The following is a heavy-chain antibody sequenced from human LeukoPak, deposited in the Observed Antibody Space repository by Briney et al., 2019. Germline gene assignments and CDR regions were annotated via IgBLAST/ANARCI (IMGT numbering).Heavy chain of an antibody. CDR3: AKSATVTTQQRGYFDY. CDR1: GFTFSSYG. Sequence: GRSLRLSCAASGFTFSSYGMHWVRQAPGKGLEWVALIWYDGSNKYYADSVKGRLTISRDNPKNTLYLQMNSLRAEDTAVYYCAKSATVTTQQRGYFDYWGQGTLVTVSS. V-gene: IGHV3-33*06. J-gene: IGHJ4*02. CDR2: IWYDGSNK. D-gene: IGHD4-11*01.